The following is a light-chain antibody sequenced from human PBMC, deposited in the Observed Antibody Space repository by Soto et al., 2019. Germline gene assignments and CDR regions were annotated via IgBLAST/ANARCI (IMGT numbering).Light chain of an antibody. CDR3: AAWDDSLNGRV. CDR2: TND. V-gene: IGLV1-44*01. J-gene: IGLJ2*01. CDR1: SSNIGSNT. Sequence: QPVLTQPPSASGTPGQRVTISCSGSSSNIGSNTVNWYQQLPGTAPKLLIYTNDQRPSGVPDRFSGSKSGTSASLAISGLQSEDGADYYCAAWDDSLNGRVFGGGTK.